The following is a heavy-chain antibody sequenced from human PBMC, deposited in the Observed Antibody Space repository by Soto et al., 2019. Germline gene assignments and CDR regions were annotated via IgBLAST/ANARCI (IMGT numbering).Heavy chain of an antibody. V-gene: IGHV4-34*01. CDR3: ARAYKPSGNIVVVPAAVPSGMYY. J-gene: IGHJ4*02. D-gene: IGHD2-2*01. CDR2: INNSGSN. CDR1: GGSFSGYY. Sequence: QVQLQQWGAGLLKPSETLSLTCAVYGGSFSGYYWSWIRQPPGKGLEWIGEINNSGSNNYNPSLKSRATISVDTSKNQFSLKLSSVTAADTAVYSCARAYKPSGNIVVVPAAVPSGMYYWGKGTLVTVSS.